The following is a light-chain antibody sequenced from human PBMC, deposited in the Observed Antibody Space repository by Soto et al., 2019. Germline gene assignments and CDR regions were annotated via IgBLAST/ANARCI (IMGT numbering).Light chain of an antibody. V-gene: IGKV1-39*01. CDR1: QSISNY. J-gene: IGKJ1*01. CDR3: QQSYSRPRT. CDR2: TTS. Sequence: DIQMTQSPSSLSASVGDRATITCWASQSISNYLNWFQQKRGKAPNLXIYTTSSLASGVPSRFSGSGSGTDCTRTISSLQPEDFATDFCQQSYSRPRTFGQGTKVDIK.